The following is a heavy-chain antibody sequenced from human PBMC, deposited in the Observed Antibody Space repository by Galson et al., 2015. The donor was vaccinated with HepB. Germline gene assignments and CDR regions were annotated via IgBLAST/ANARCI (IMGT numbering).Heavy chain of an antibody. J-gene: IGHJ6*03. V-gene: IGHV3-21*01. CDR1: GFTFSSYS. CDR2: ISSSSSYI. Sequence: SLRLSCAASGFTFSSYSMNWVRQAPGKGLEWVSSISSSSSYIYYADSVKGRFTISRDNAKNSLYLQMNSLRAEDTAVYYCASWGAYCSSTSCGSYYYYMGVWGKGTTVTVSS. CDR3: ASWGAYCSSTSCGSYYYYMGV. D-gene: IGHD2-2*01.